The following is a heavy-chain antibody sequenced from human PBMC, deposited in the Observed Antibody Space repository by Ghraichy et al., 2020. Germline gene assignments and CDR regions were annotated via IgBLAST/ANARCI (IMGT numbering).Heavy chain of an antibody. Sequence: SETLSLTCTVSGGSISSYYWSWIRQPPGKGLEWIGYIYTSGSTNYNPSLKSRVTISVDTSKNQFSLKLSSVTAADTAVYYCARLSTFSHCLDYWGQGTLVTVSS. CDR1: GGSISSYY. CDR3: ARLSTFSHCLDY. D-gene: IGHD2-21*02. CDR2: IYTSGST. V-gene: IGHV4-4*09. J-gene: IGHJ4*02.